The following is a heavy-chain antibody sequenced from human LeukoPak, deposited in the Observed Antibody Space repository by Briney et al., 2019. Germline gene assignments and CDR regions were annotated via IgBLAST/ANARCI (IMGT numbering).Heavy chain of an antibody. CDR3: AELGITMIGGV. J-gene: IGHJ6*04. D-gene: IGHD3-10*02. CDR2: ISSSGSTI. CDR1: GFTFSSYE. V-gene: IGHV3-48*03. Sequence: GGSLRLSCAASGFTFSSYEMNWVRQAPGKGLEWVSYISSSGSTIYYADSVKGRFTISRDNAKNSLYLQMNSLRTEDTAVYYCAELGITMIGGVWGKGTTVTISS.